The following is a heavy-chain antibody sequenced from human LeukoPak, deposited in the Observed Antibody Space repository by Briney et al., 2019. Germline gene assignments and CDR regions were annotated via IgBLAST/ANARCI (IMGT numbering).Heavy chain of an antibody. CDR2: IIPIFGTV. Sequence: SVKVSCKASGGTFSSYAISWVRQAPGQGLEWMGGIIPIFGTVNYAEKFQGRVTITTDESTSTAHMELSSLRSEDTAVYYCARDRQEYDSSGYQTEWSDPWGQGTLVTVSS. CDR1: GGTFSSYA. J-gene: IGHJ5*02. V-gene: IGHV1-69*05. CDR3: ARDRQEYDSSGYQTEWSDP. D-gene: IGHD3-22*01.